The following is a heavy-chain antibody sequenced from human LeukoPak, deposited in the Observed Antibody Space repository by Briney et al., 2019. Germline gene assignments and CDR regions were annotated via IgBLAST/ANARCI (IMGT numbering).Heavy chain of an antibody. CDR2: IKPNTGGT. CDR3: ARQAATGAWLDP. J-gene: IGHJ5*02. Sequence: ASVKVSCXASGYTFTDHYMHWVRQAPGQGFEWMGWIKPNTGGTHYAQKFQGRVTMTTDTSISTAYMELSSLTSDDTAVYYCARQAATGAWLDPWGPGTLVTVSS. CDR1: GYTFTDHY. D-gene: IGHD6-25*01. V-gene: IGHV1-2*02.